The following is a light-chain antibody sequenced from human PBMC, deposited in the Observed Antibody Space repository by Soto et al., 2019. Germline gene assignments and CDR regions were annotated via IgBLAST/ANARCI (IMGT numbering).Light chain of an antibody. Sequence: QSALTQPPSASGSPGQSVTISCTGTSSDVGGYNYVSWYQQHPGKAPKLMIYEVGKRPPGVPDRFSGSKSGNTASLTVSGLQAEDEADYYCQSSDSSLSTWVFGGGTKVTVL. V-gene: IGLV2-8*01. CDR3: QSSDSSLSTWV. CDR1: SSDVGGYNY. CDR2: EVG. J-gene: IGLJ3*02.